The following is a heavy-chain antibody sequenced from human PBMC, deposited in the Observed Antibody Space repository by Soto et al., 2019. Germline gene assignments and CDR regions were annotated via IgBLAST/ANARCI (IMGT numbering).Heavy chain of an antibody. V-gene: IGHV3-23*01. D-gene: IGHD1-26*01. Sequence: PGGSLRLSCAASGFTFGSYGMTWVRQAPGKGLECVSGITAATGTTYYADSVKGRFTISRDLSTNTLFLQMNSLRAADSAVYYCAKAKGRSHFYYSGLDVWGQGNTVTVSS. CDR1: GFTFGSYG. CDR2: ITAATGTT. J-gene: IGHJ6*02. CDR3: AKAKGRSHFYYSGLDV.